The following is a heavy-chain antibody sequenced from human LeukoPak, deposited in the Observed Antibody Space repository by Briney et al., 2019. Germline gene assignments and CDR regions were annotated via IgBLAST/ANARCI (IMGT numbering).Heavy chain of an antibody. CDR2: IYSGGST. J-gene: IGHJ1*01. Sequence: GGSLRLSCAASGFTVSSNYMSWVRQAPGKGLEWVSVIYSGGSTYYADSVKGRFTISRDNSKNTLYLQMNSLRAEDTAVYYCATKGPYYYASELNFQHWGQGTLVTVSS. CDR1: GFTVSSNY. CDR3: ATKGPYYYASELNFQH. V-gene: IGHV3-66*01. D-gene: IGHD3-10*01.